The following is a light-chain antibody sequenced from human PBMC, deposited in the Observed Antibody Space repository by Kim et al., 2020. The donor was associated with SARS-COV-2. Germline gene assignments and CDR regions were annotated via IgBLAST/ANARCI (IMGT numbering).Light chain of an antibody. Sequence: TTGQEVTIFCSGGNSNIGSNTGTWYKQLPGAAPRLLIYGDDLRPPRVPDRFSGSKSGTSASLAISGLQSEDEADDYCATHDESQVVFGGGTQLTVL. CDR1: NSNIGSNT. CDR3: ATHDESQVV. J-gene: IGLJ3*02. CDR2: GDD. V-gene: IGLV1-44*01.